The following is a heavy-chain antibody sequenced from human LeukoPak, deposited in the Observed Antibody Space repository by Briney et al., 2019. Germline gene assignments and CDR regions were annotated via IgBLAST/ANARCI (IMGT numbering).Heavy chain of an antibody. D-gene: IGHD6-13*01. Sequence: SETLSLTCTVSGGSISSYYWSWIRQPPGKGLEWIGYIYYSGSTNYNPSLKGRVTISVDTSKNQLSLKLSSVTAADTAVYYCARAIDAELSIAAAADPWGQGTLVTVSS. CDR1: GGSISSYY. V-gene: IGHV4-59*01. CDR2: IYYSGST. J-gene: IGHJ5*02. CDR3: ARAIDAELSIAAAADP.